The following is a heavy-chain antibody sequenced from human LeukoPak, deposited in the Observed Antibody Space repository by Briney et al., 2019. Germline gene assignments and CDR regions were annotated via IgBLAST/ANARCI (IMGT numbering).Heavy chain of an antibody. Sequence: SETLSLTCTVSGGSINSHYWSWLRQPPGKGLEWIGDIYYKGSTNYNPSLKSRVTISVDTSKNHLSLKLTSVLAADTAIYYCVRRDNTGWNYFDYWGQGILVTVSS. CDR1: GGSINSHY. J-gene: IGHJ4*02. CDR2: IYYKGST. V-gene: IGHV4-59*08. CDR3: VRRDNTGWNYFDY. D-gene: IGHD6-19*01.